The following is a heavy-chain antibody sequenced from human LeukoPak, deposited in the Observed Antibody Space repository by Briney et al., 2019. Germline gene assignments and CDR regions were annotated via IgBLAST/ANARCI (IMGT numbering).Heavy chain of an antibody. CDR3: AREEWFDP. V-gene: IGHV4-59*12. CDR2: IYYSGST. J-gene: IGHJ5*02. Sequence: SETLSLTCTVSGGSISSYYWSWIRQPPGKGLEWIGYIYYSGSTNYNPSLKSRVTISVDTSKNQFSLKLTSVTAADTAVYYCAREEWFDPWGQGTLVTVSS. CDR1: GGSISSYY.